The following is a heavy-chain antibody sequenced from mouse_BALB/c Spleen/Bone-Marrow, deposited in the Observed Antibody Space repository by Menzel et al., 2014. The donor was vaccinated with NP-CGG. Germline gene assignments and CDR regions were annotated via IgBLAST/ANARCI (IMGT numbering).Heavy chain of an antibody. D-gene: IGHD2-4*01. CDR2: IWAGGST. CDR3: TREGSTMITTPFAY. J-gene: IGHJ3*01. CDR1: GFSLXSYG. V-gene: IGHV2-9*02. Sequence: VQLQQSGPGLVAPSQSLSIPCTVSGFSLXSYGVHWVRQPPGKGLEWLGVIWAGGSTNYNSALMSRLSISKDNSKSQVFLKMDSLQTDDTAMYYCTREGSTMITTPFAYWGQGTLVTVSA.